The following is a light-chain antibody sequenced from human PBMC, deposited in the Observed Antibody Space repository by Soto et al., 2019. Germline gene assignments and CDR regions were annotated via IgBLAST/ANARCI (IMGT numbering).Light chain of an antibody. CDR3: QQYNDCPIA. J-gene: IGKJ4*01. Sequence: EIVLTQSPATLSVAPGERATLSCRASQSVSSDLAWFQQKPGQAPSLLMYGASTRATGIPARFSGRGSGTGFTLKISTLHSEDFALYHGQQYNDCPIAVAGVTEVEI. CDR2: GAS. CDR1: QSVSSD. V-gene: IGKV3-15*01.